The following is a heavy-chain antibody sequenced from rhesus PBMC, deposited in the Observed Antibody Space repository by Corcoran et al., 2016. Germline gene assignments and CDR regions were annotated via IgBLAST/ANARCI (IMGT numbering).Heavy chain of an antibody. V-gene: IGHV4-160*01. CDR2: MYGRCGST. CDR3: ARDGFQGEYFDY. J-gene: IGHJ4*01. Sequence: QVQLQESGPGLVKPSETLSLTCAVSGGSISSNYWGWIRQAPGKGLGWIGRMYGRCGSTDYNPSLKSRVTISTDTSKNQFSLKLSSVTAADTAVYYCARDGFQGEYFDYWGQGVLVTVSS. D-gene: IGHD1-44*01. CDR1: GGSISSNY.